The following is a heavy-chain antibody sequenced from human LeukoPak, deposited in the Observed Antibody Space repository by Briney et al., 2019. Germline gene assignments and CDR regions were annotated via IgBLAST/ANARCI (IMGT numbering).Heavy chain of an antibody. CDR1: GYTFTSYG. V-gene: IGHV1-18*01. J-gene: IGHJ4*02. D-gene: IGHD5-12*01. Sequence: ASVKVSCKASGYTFTSYGISWVRQAPGQGLEWMGWISAYNGNTNYAQKLQGRVTMTTDTSTSTAYMELRSLRSDDTAVYYCARDLRRGYSGYDYYFDYWGQGTLVTVSS. CDR2: ISAYNGNT. CDR3: ARDLRRGYSGYDYYFDY.